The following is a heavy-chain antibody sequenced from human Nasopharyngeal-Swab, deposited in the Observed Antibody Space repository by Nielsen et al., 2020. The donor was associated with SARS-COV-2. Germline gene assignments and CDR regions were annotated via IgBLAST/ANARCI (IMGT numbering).Heavy chain of an antibody. CDR2: FSGSSGKT. Sequence: GGSLRLSCAASGFAFSSYAMSWVRQTPGKGLEWVSSFSGSSGKTYYVDYVKGRFTISRDTSKNTLYLQMNSLRADDTAVYYCAKDGGGWYTSGWYYFDYWGQGTLVTVSS. V-gene: IGHV3-23*01. J-gene: IGHJ4*02. D-gene: IGHD6-19*01. CDR1: GFAFSSYA. CDR3: AKDGGGWYTSGWYYFDY.